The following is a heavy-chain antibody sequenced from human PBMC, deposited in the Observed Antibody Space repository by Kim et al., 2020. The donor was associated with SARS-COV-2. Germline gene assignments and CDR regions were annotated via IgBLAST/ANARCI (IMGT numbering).Heavy chain of an antibody. V-gene: IGHV3-74*01. CDR1: GFSFSKHW. J-gene: IGHJ4*02. CDR3: ARDGGYRLFDY. CDR2: INGDGSST. D-gene: IGHD2-15*01. Sequence: GGSLRLSCAASGFSFSKHWMYWVRQAPEKGLVWVSRINGDGSSTSSADSVKGRFTISRDNAKSTLYLQMNSLRAEDTAVYYCARDGGYRLFDYWGQGTLVTVSS.